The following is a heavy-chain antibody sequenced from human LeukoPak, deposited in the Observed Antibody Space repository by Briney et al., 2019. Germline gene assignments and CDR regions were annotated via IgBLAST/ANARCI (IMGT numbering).Heavy chain of an antibody. D-gene: IGHD2-8*01. V-gene: IGHV1-2*02. CDR2: INPNSGGT. J-gene: IGHJ4*02. CDR1: GYTFTGYY. Sequence: SVKVSCKASGYTFTGYYMHWVRQAPGQGLEWMGWINPNSGGTNYAQKFQGRVTMTRDTSISTAYMELSRLRSDDTAVYYCARAGDIVLMVYTFDYWGQGTLVTVSS. CDR3: ARAGDIVLMVYTFDY.